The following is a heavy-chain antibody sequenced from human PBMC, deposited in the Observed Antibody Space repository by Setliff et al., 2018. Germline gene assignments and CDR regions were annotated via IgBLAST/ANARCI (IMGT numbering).Heavy chain of an antibody. D-gene: IGHD3-10*01. Sequence: PSETLSLTCTVSGGSISTNTYFWGWIRQSPGKGLEWTGNTYYSGDAYYNPSLKSRVTISVDTSRNQFSLKLSSVTAADTAVYYCARHVGSRSRGYNYYYYYMDVWGKGTTVTVSS. CDR3: ARHVGSRSRGYNYYYYYMDV. CDR2: TYYSGDA. V-gene: IGHV4-39*01. J-gene: IGHJ6*03. CDR1: GGSISTNTYF.